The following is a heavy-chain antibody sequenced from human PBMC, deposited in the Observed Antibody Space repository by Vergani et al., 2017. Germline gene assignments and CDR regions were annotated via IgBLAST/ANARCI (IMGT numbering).Heavy chain of an antibody. J-gene: IGHJ4*02. CDR2: ISSSSSYI. CDR1: GFTFSSYS. CDR3: ASVVFGGVNC. V-gene: IGHV3-21*01. D-gene: IGHD3-3*01. Sequence: EVQLVESGGGLVKRGGSLRLSCAASGFTFSSYSMNWVRQAPGKGLEWVSSISSSSSYIYYADSVKGRFPISRDNAKNSLYLQMNSLGAEDRAVYYCASVVFGGVNCWGEGTLATGSA.